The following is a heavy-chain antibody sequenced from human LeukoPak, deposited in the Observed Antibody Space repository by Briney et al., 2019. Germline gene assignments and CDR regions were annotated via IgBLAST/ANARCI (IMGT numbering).Heavy chain of an antibody. CDR2: IRYDGSNK. CDR1: GFTFSSYG. D-gene: IGHD1-20*01. V-gene: IGHV3-30*02. Sequence: PGGSLRLSCAASGFTFSSYGMHWVRQAPGKGLEWVAFIRYDGSNKYYADSVKGRFTISRDNSKNTLYLQMNSLRAEDTAVYYCAKLGITGTHHWFDPWGQGTLVTVPS. J-gene: IGHJ5*02. CDR3: AKLGITGTHHWFDP.